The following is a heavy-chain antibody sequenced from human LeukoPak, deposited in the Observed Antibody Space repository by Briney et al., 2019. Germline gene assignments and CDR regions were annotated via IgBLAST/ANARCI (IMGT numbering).Heavy chain of an antibody. CDR1: GFTFSSYE. CDR3: ARVSRSGSYYLYYYYYMDV. Sequence: GGSLRLSCAASGFTFSSYEMNWVRQAPGKGLEWVSYISSSGSTIYYADSVKGRFTISRDNAKNSLYLQMNSLRAEDTAVYYCARVSRSGSYYLYYYYYMDVWGKGTTVTVSS. D-gene: IGHD1-26*01. V-gene: IGHV3-48*03. CDR2: ISSSGSTI. J-gene: IGHJ6*03.